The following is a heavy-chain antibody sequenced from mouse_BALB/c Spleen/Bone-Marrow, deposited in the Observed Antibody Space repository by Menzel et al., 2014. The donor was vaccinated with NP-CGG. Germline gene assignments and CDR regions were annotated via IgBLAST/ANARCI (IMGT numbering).Heavy chain of an antibody. V-gene: IGHV5-17*02. CDR2: ISCDSGTI. CDR3: ARWGYCDAMDY. Sequence: DVHLVESGGGLAQPGGSRKLSCAASGFTFSSFGMHWVRQAPEKGLEWVAYISCDSGTIYYADKVKGRFTISRDNPKDTLYLQMTSLGSDDTAMYYCARWGYCDAMDYWGQGTSVTVSA. J-gene: IGHJ4*01. D-gene: IGHD2-3*01. CDR1: GFTFSSFG.